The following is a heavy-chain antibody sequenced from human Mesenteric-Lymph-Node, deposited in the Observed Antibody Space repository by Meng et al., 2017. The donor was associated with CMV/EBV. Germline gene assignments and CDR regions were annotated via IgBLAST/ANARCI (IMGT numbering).Heavy chain of an antibody. CDR2: INHSGST. Sequence: QGQLNQWGAGLLSPSETLSPTCAVYGGSFSGYYWSWIRQPPGKGLEWIGEINHSGSTNYNPSLKSRVTISVDTSKNQFSLKLSSVTAADTAVYYCARHQRWLKSEGGFNYWGQGTLVTVSS. CDR3: ARHQRWLKSEGGFNY. CDR1: GGSFSGYY. V-gene: IGHV4-34*01. D-gene: IGHD4-23*01. J-gene: IGHJ4*02.